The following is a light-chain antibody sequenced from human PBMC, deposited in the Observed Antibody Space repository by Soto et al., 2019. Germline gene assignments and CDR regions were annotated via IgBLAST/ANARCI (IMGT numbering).Light chain of an antibody. CDR1: SSDIGAFNH. Sequence: QSALTQPASVSGSPGQSITISCTGTSSDIGAFNHVSWHQQHPGKAPKLIIYDVINRPSGVSNRFSGSKTGNTASLIISGLQAEDEADYYCSSYTSSSSYVFGSGTKLTVL. CDR2: DVI. V-gene: IGLV2-14*03. J-gene: IGLJ1*01. CDR3: SSYTSSSSYV.